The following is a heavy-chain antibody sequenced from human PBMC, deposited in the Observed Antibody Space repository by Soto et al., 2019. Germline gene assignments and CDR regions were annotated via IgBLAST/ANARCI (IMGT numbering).Heavy chain of an antibody. V-gene: IGHV1-2*02. J-gene: IGHJ6*02. D-gene: IGHD2-21*01. CDR1: GYTFTGDY. CDR3: ARVRSDGYNYYYYYGTDV. CDR2: INPNSGGT. Sequence: ASVMVSCKASGYTFTGDYMHWVRQAPGQGLEWIGGINPNSGGTNYAQKFQGRVTMTRDTSISKAYMELSRLRSDDTAVYYCARVRSDGYNYYYYYGTDVWGQGTTVTVSS.